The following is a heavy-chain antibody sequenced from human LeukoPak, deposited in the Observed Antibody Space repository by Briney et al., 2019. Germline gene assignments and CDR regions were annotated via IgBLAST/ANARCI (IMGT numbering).Heavy chain of an antibody. J-gene: IGHJ2*01. CDR3: ARGGNNWYFDL. V-gene: IGHV6-1*01. Sequence: SETLSLTCAIPVDSVSINSASWDCIRQSPSPGLARLGRTYYRSKWYNDYAVSVKSRIPINPGTSKNQFSLQLNSVTPEDTAVYYCARGGNNWYFDLWGRGTLVTVSS. CDR2: TYYRSKWYN. CDR1: VDSVSINSAS. D-gene: IGHD1/OR15-1a*01.